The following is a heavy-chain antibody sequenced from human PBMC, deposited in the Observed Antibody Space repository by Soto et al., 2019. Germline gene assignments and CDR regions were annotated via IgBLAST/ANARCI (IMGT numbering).Heavy chain of an antibody. CDR1: GGSISSSIYY. CDR2: IYYSGST. D-gene: IGHD3-22*01. J-gene: IGHJ5*02. V-gene: IGHV4-39*01. CDR3: ARHRPQLSSGYYYQTSPGIFDP. Sequence: KPSETLSLTCTVSGGSISSSIYYWVWIRQPPGKVLDWIGSIYYSGSTYYNPSLKSRVTISVDTSKNQFSLKLSSVTAADTAVYYCARHRPQLSSGYYYQTSPGIFDPWGQGTLVTVSS.